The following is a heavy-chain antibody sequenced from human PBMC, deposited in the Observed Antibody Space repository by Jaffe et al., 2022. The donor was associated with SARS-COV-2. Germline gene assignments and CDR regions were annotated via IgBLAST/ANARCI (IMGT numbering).Heavy chain of an antibody. CDR3: ARDGDSPPNQRYYHYGMDV. D-gene: IGHD2-21*01. Sequence: QVQLVESGGGVVQPGRSLRLSCAASGFNFRSYGMHWVRQAPGKGLEWVAVIWYDGSNKYYADSVKGRFTISRDNAKNTLYLQMNSLRAEDTAVYHCARDGDSPPNQRYYHYGMDVWGQGTTVTVSS. CDR2: IWYDGSNK. J-gene: IGHJ6*02. V-gene: IGHV3-33*01. CDR1: GFNFRSYG.